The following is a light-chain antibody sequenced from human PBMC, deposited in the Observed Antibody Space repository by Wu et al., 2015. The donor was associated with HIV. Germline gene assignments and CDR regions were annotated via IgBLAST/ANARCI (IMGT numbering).Light chain of an antibody. Sequence: EIVLTQSPGTLSLSPGERATLSCRASQSVSSNYLAWYQQKPGQTPRLLMYGVSNRATGIPDRFSGSGSGTDFTLTISRLEPEDFAVYYCQQRADWPVTFGGGTKVEIK. CDR2: GVS. V-gene: IGKV3D-20*02. J-gene: IGKJ4*01. CDR1: QSVSSNY. CDR3: QQRADWPVT.